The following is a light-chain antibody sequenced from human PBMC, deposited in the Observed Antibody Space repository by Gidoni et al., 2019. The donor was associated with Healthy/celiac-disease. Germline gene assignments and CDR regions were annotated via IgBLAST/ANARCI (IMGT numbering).Light chain of an antibody. CDR3: QQYNSYRLT. CDR2: DAS. Sequence: DIQMTQSPSTLSASVGARVTITCRASQSISNWLAWYQQKPGKAPKLLIYDASSLESGIPSRFSGSGSGTEFTLTISSLQPDDFATYYCQQYNSYRLTFGGXTKVEIK. V-gene: IGKV1-5*01. J-gene: IGKJ4*01. CDR1: QSISNW.